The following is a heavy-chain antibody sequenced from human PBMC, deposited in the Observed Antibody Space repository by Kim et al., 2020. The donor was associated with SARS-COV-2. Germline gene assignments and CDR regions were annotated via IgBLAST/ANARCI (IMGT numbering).Heavy chain of an antibody. CDR3: SREISGGNTDFDF. D-gene: IGHD1-7*01. Sequence: ASVKVSCKASGYTFSTYGITWVRQAPGQGLEWMGWIFAYNGNTEYAQNLQGRVTLTTDTSTSTAYMHLRSLRSDDTAVYFCSREISGGNTDFDFWGQGTLVTVSS. CDR2: IFAYNGNT. CDR1: GYTFSTYG. J-gene: IGHJ4*02. V-gene: IGHV1-18*01.